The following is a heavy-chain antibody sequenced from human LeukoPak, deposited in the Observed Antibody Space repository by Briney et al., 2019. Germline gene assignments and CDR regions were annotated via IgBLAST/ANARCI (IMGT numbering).Heavy chain of an antibody. J-gene: IGHJ5*02. CDR2: ISYVGDNT. CDR1: GFTFSIYA. V-gene: IGHV3-23*01. Sequence: PGGSLRLSCAASGFTFSIYAMTWVRQAPGKGLEWVSFISYVGDNTYYADSVKGRFTISRDNSKNTLYLQMNSLRAEDTAVYYCAKYIAVAGNLRFDPWGQGTLVTVSS. CDR3: AKYIAVAGNLRFDP. D-gene: IGHD6-19*01.